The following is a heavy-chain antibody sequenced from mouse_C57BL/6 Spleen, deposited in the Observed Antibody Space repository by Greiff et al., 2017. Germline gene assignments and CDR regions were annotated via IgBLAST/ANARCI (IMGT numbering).Heavy chain of an antibody. D-gene: IGHD2-2*01. J-gene: IGHJ1*03. CDR3: ARGGSTMVTRYFDV. CDR1: GYTFTSYW. Sequence: QVQLQQPGAELVRPGSSVKLSCKASGYTFTSYWMPWVKQRPIQGLEWIGNIDPSDSETHYNQKFKDKATLTVDKSSSTAYMQLSSLTSKDYAVYYCARGGSTMVTRYFDVWGTGTTVTVSS. V-gene: IGHV1-52*01. CDR2: IDPSDSET.